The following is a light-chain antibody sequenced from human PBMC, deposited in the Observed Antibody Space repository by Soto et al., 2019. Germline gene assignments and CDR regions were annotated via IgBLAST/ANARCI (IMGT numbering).Light chain of an antibody. V-gene: IGKV1-5*01. J-gene: IGKJ1*01. Sequence: DNQINQSAATLSASVGDRVTITCRASQSIGDSLAWYQQKPGKAPYLLISDVSSLERGVPSRFSGSGSGTEFTLTISSMQPDDFATFYCQQYNGYSRTLGQGTKVDIK. CDR3: QQYNGYSRT. CDR2: DVS. CDR1: QSIGDS.